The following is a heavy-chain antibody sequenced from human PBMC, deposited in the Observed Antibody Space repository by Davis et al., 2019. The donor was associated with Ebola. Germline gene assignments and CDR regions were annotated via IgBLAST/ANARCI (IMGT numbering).Heavy chain of an antibody. Sequence: SCAASGFIFSSYAMSWVRQAPGKGLEWVSSISVRSITYHADSVKGRFTISRDNSKNTLYLQMNSLRAEDTAVYYCAKVHPPTTVTMGWFDPWGQGTLVTVSS. D-gene: IGHD4-17*01. J-gene: IGHJ5*02. V-gene: IGHV3-23*01. CDR1: GFIFSSYA. CDR3: AKVHPPTTVTMGWFDP. CDR2: ISVRSIT.